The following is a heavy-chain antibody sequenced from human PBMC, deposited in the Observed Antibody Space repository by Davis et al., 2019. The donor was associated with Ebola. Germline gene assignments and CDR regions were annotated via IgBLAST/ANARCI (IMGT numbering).Heavy chain of an antibody. CDR1: GFTFSTYW. J-gene: IGHJ4*02. Sequence: GESLKISCAASGFTFSTYWMSWVRQAPGKGLEWVANIKQDGSEAYYVDSVKGRFTISRDNAKDSLYLQMNSLRPEDTAIYYCARDAHRGGDFDFWGQGTLVTVSS. D-gene: IGHD3-10*01. V-gene: IGHV3-7*03. CDR3: ARDAHRGGDFDF. CDR2: IKQDGSEA.